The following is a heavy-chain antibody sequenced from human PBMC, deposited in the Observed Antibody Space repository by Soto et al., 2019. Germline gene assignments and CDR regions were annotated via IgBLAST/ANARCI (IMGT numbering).Heavy chain of an antibody. CDR1: GDSISSNNW. V-gene: IGHV4-4*02. J-gene: IGHJ5*01. CDR2: IYHSGST. CDR3: SRGAPTRNLAS. Sequence: QVQLQESGPGLVKPSGTLSLTCAVSGDSISSNNWWSWVRQPPGKGLEWIGEIYHSGSTNYNPSFKSGVTTSVDKSKNQFSLTLTSVTAADTAVYYCSRGAPTRNLASWGHGTLVDDSS.